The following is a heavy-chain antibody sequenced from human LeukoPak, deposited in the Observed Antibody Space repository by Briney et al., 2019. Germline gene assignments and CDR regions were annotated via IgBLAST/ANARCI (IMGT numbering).Heavy chain of an antibody. J-gene: IGHJ4*02. CDR1: GFVFSSRG. D-gene: IGHD3-10*02. CDR3: ARVDGPTVFVYYLDF. V-gene: IGHV3-48*01. CDR2: MSRRRETI. Sequence: GGSLRLSCVTSGFVFSSRGMVWARPALENGLEWVSYMSRRRETIYYAESVKGRFSCSRDNAKRSMFLQMESLRVEETAKYYCARVDGPTVFVYYLDFWGQGTLATVSS.